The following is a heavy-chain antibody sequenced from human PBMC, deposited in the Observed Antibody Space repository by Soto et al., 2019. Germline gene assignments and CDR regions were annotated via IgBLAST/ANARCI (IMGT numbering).Heavy chain of an antibody. CDR3: ARDPILHSGGGGNSSNYYYYGMDV. CDR1: GGSISSGGYY. V-gene: IGHV4-31*03. D-gene: IGHD2-21*02. Sequence: SETLFLTCTVSGGSISSGGYYWSWIRQHPGKGLEWIGYIYYSGSTYYNPSLKSRVTISVDTSKNQFSLKLSSVTAADTAVYYCARDPILHSGGGGNSSNYYYYGMDVWGQGTTVTVSS. CDR2: IYYSGST. J-gene: IGHJ6*02.